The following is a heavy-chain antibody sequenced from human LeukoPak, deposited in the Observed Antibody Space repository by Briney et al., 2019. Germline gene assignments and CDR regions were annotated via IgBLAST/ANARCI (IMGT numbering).Heavy chain of an antibody. J-gene: IGHJ4*02. D-gene: IGHD1-26*01. Sequence: SVKVSCEASGGTFTSYAISWGRQAPGQGLEWMGRIIPILGIANYAQKFRGRVTITADKSTSTAYMELSSLRSEDTAVYYCARGQETDRELLHFDYWGQGTLVTVSS. CDR1: GGTFTSYA. CDR2: IIPILGIA. V-gene: IGHV1-69*04. CDR3: ARGQETDRELLHFDY.